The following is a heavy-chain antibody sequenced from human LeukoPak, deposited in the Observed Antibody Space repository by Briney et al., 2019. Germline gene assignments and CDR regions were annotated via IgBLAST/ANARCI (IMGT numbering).Heavy chain of an antibody. CDR2: INHSGST. Sequence: SETLSLTCAVYGRSFSGYYWSWIRQPPGKGLEWIGEINHSGSTNYNPSLKSRVTISVDTSKNQFSLKLSSVTAADTAVYYCARGPYCSGGSCYHNWFDPWGQGTLVTVSS. CDR3: ARGPYCSGGSCYHNWFDP. J-gene: IGHJ5*02. V-gene: IGHV4-34*01. D-gene: IGHD2-15*01. CDR1: GRSFSGYY.